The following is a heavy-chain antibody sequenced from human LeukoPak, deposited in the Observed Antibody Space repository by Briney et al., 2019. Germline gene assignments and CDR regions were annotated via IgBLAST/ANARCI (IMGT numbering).Heavy chain of an antibody. CDR1: GYTFNYYG. Sequence: EASVKVSCKASGYTFNYYGINWVRQAPGQGLEWMGWISAYNGNTNYAQNLQGRVTMTTDTSTSTAYMELRSLRSDDTALYYCARGGYSYGYMGYFDYWGQGTLVTVSS. CDR2: ISAYNGNT. CDR3: ARGGYSYGYMGYFDY. V-gene: IGHV1-18*01. D-gene: IGHD5-18*01. J-gene: IGHJ4*02.